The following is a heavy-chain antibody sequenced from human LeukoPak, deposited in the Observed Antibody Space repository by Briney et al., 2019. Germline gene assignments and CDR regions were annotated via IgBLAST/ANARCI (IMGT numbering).Heavy chain of an antibody. CDR2: VNWNGGST. CDR3: ARGEITMIVVVITEGDDAFDI. D-gene: IGHD3-22*01. V-gene: IGHV3-20*04. CDR1: GFTFDDYG. Sequence: GGSLRLSCAASGFTFDDYGMSWVRQAPGKGLEWISGVNWNGGSTGYADSVKGRFTISRDNAKNSLYLQMNSLRAEDTAVYYCARGEITMIVVVITEGDDAFDIWGQGTMVTVSS. J-gene: IGHJ3*02.